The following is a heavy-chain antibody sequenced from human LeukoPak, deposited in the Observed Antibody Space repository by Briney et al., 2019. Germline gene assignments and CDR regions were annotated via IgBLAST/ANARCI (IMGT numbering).Heavy chain of an antibody. CDR2: ISSSSTYI. V-gene: IGHV3-21*04. CDR1: GFTFSSYS. J-gene: IGHJ4*02. CDR3: ARDLMGIAYRGAFYY. Sequence: GGSLRLSCAASGFTFSSYSMNWVRQAPGKGLEWVSSISSSSTYIYYADSVKGRFTMSRDNAKNSLYLQMNSLRAEDTAVYYCARDLMGIAYRGAFYYWGQGTLVTVSS. D-gene: IGHD6-13*01.